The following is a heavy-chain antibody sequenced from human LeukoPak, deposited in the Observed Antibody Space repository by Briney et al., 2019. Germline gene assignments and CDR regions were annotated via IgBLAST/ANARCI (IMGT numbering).Heavy chain of an antibody. CDR2: ISYDGSNK. J-gene: IGHJ6*03. D-gene: IGHD6-13*01. Sequence: PGGSLRLSCAASGFTFSSYGMHWVRQAPGKGLEWMAVISYDGSNKYYADSVKGRFTISRDNSKNTLYLQMNSLRAEDTAVYYCAKLFGSTLNGDYYYYMDVWGKGTTVTVSS. CDR1: GFTFSSYG. V-gene: IGHV3-30*18. CDR3: AKLFGSTLNGDYYYYMDV.